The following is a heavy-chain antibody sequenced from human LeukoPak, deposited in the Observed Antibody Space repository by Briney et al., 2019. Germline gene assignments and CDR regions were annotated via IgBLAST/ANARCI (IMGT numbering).Heavy chain of an antibody. J-gene: IGHJ4*02. V-gene: IGHV3-23*01. D-gene: IGHD5-24*01. CDR2: ISGSGGST. CDR3: AKDRPEMAAESHYDY. Sequence: QPGGTLRLSCAASGFTFSSYGMSCVRQDPGKGREWVSAISGSGGSTYYADSVKGRFTISRDNSKNTLYLQMNSLRAEDTAVYYCAKDRPEMAAESHYDYWGQGTLVTVSS. CDR1: GFTFSSYG.